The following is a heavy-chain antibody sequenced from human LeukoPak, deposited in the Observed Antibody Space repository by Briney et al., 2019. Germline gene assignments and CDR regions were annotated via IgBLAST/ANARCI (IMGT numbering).Heavy chain of an antibody. Sequence: GGSLRLSCAASGFTFSSFGIHWVRQAPGKGLEWVAVISYDGSNKYYADSVKGRFTISRDNSKNTLYLQMNSLRAEDTAVYYCAKEWDIVVVVAALDYWGQGTLVTVSS. V-gene: IGHV3-30*18. CDR1: GFTFSSFG. D-gene: IGHD2-15*01. J-gene: IGHJ4*02. CDR3: AKEWDIVVVVAALDY. CDR2: ISYDGSNK.